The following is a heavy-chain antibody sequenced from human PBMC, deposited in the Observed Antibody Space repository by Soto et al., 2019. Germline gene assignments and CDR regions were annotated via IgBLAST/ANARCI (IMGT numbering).Heavy chain of an antibody. CDR3: ARGVEYSGYDPEHYYYMDV. J-gene: IGHJ6*03. V-gene: IGHV1-2*04. D-gene: IGHD5-12*01. Sequence: ASVKVSCKASGYNFTGYYMHWVRQAPGQGLEWMGWINPNSGGTNYAQKFQGWVTMTRDTSISTAYMELSRLRSDDTAVYYCARGVEYSGYDPEHYYYMDVLGKGTTVTVSS. CDR2: INPNSGGT. CDR1: GYNFTGYY.